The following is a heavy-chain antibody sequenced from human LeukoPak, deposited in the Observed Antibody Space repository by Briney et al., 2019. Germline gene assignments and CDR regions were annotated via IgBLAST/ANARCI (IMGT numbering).Heavy chain of an antibody. CDR3: ASPDSSGWAKGDY. CDR1: GGSISSSSYY. D-gene: IGHD6-19*01. J-gene: IGHJ4*02. Sequence: PSETLSLTCTVSGGSISSSSYYWCWIRQPPGKGLEWIGSIYYSGSTYYNPSLKSRVTISVDTSKNQFSLKLSSVTAADTAVYYCASPDSSGWAKGDYWGQGTLVTVSS. CDR2: IYYSGST. V-gene: IGHV4-39*01.